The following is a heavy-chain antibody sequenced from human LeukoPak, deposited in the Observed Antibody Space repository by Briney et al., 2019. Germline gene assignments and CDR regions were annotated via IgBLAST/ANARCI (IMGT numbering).Heavy chain of an antibody. CDR3: ARVVGYCGDDCYAAVDY. D-gene: IGHD2-21*02. CDR2: INTKTGKS. J-gene: IGHJ4*02. CDR1: GYTFTNYA. Sequence: GASVKVSCKASGYTFTNYATNWVRQAPGQGLEWMGWINTKTGKSTYAQGFTGRFVFSLDTSVSTAFLQISSLKADDTAVYYCARVVGYCGDDCYAAVDYWGQGSLIIVSS. V-gene: IGHV7-4-1*02.